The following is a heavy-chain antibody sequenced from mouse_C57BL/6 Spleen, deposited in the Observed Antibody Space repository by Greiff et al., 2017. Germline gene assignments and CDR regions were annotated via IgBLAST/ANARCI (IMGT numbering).Heavy chain of an antibody. V-gene: IGHV6-6*01. CDR1: GFTFSDAW. D-gene: IGHD2-3*01. CDR2: IRNKANNHAT. J-gene: IGHJ1*03. CDR3: TPYDGAYWYFDV. Sequence: EVQLQESGGGLVQPGGSMKLSCAASGFTFSDAWMDWVRQSPEKGLEWVAEIRNKANNHATYYAESVKGRFTISRDDSKSSVYLQMNSLRAEDTGIYYCTPYDGAYWYFDVWGTGTTVTVSS.